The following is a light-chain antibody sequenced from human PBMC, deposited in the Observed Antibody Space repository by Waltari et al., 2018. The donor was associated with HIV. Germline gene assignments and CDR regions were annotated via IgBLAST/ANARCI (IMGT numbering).Light chain of an antibody. CDR2: DNN. J-gene: IGLJ2*01. CDR3: GTWDSSLSAKVV. CDR1: SPTIGNNY. V-gene: IGLV1-51*01. Sequence: QSVLTQPPSVSAAPGQKVTISCSGSSPTIGNNYVSWYQQLPGTAPKLLIYDNNKRPSGIPDGFSGSKSGTSATLGITGLQTGDEADYYCGTWDSSLSAKVVFGGGTKLTVL.